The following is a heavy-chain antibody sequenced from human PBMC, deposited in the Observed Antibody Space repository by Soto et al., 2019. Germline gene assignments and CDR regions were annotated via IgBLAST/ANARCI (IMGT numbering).Heavy chain of an antibody. CDR1: GGSISSYY. CDR2: IYTSGST. CDR3: ARASYKKWLAWYFDY. J-gene: IGHJ4*02. V-gene: IGHV4-4*07. D-gene: IGHD6-19*01. Sequence: PSETLSLTCTVSGGSISSYYWSWIRQPAGKGLEWIGRIYTSGSTNYNPSLKSRVTMSVDTSKNQFSLKLSSVTAADTAVYYCARASYKKWLAWYFDYWGQGTLVTVSS.